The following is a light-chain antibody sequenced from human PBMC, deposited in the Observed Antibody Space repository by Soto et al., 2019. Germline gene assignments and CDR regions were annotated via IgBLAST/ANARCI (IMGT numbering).Light chain of an antibody. V-gene: IGLV2-8*01. Sequence: QSALTQPPSASGSPGQSVTISCTGTSSDVGGYNYVSWYQQHPGKAPKFMIYEVSKRPSGVPDRFSGSKSGNTASLTVSGLQAEDEADYYCSSYGGSNNLLFGGGTKVTVL. CDR1: SSDVGGYNY. J-gene: IGLJ2*01. CDR2: EVS. CDR3: SSYGGSNNLL.